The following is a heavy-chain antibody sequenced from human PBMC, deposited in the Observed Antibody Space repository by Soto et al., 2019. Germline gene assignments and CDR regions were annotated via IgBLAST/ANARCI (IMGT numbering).Heavy chain of an antibody. CDR3: ARDLRSSGNHGMDV. V-gene: IGHV3-30-3*01. J-gene: IGHJ6*02. CDR2: ISYDGSNK. CDR1: GFTFSSYA. D-gene: IGHD6-19*01. Sequence: QVQLVESGGGVVQPGRSLRLSCAASGFTFSSYAMHWVRQAPGKGLEWVAVISYDGSNKYYADSVKGRFTISRDNSKNTLYLQMNSLRAEDTAVYYCARDLRSSGNHGMDVWGQGTTVTVSS.